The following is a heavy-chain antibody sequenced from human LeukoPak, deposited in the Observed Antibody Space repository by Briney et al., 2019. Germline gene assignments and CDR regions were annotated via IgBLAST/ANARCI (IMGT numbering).Heavy chain of an antibody. J-gene: IGHJ4*02. D-gene: IGHD2-2*01. CDR2: ISAYNGNT. V-gene: IGHV1-18*04. CDR1: VYTFTNYG. CDR3: ARSDVVVPAAMGDY. Sequence: ASVPVSCQASVYTFTNYGISGVRQAPAQGLEWMGWISAYNGNTNYAQKLQGRVTMTKDTSTSTAYMELRSLRSDDTAVYYCARSDVVVPAAMGDYWGQGNLVTVSS.